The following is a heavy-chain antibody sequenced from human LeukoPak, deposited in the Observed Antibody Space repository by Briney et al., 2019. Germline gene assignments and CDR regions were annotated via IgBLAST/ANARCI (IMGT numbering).Heavy chain of an antibody. Sequence: GRSLRLSCAASGFTFSSYAMPWVRQAPGKGLEWVAVISYDGSNKYYADSVKGRFTISRDNSKNTLYLQMNSLRAEDTAVYYCARRLSYVYSYYYGMDVWGQGTTVTVSS. CDR1: GFTFSSYA. J-gene: IGHJ6*02. D-gene: IGHD5-18*01. V-gene: IGHV3-30-3*01. CDR3: ARRLSYVYSYYYGMDV. CDR2: ISYDGSNK.